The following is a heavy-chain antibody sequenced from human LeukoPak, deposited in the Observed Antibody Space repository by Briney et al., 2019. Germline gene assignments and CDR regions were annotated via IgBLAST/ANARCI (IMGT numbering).Heavy chain of an antibody. V-gene: IGHV3-33*01. J-gene: IGHJ4*02. D-gene: IGHD4-23*01. CDR1: GFTFSSYG. CDR2: IRYDGSNK. CDR3: ARGYGGNSWHFDY. Sequence: PGESLRLSCAASGFTFSSYGMHWVRQAPGKGLEWVAVIRYDGSNKYYAASLKGRFTFSSTNSKNTLYLQMNSLRAEDTAVYFCARGYGGNSWHFDYWGQGTLVTVS.